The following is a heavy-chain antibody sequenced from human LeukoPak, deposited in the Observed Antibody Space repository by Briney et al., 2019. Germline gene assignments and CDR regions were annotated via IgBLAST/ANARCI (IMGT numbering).Heavy chain of an antibody. Sequence: GGSLRLSCAASGFTFSSYAMSWVRQAPGKGLEWVSAISGSGGSTYYADSVRGRFTISRDTSKNTLYLQINSLRAEDTAVYCCAKDKWRYCSSTSCYLLWFDPWGQGTLVTVSS. J-gene: IGHJ5*02. D-gene: IGHD2-2*01. CDR1: GFTFSSYA. V-gene: IGHV3-23*01. CDR2: ISGSGGST. CDR3: AKDKWRYCSSTSCYLLWFDP.